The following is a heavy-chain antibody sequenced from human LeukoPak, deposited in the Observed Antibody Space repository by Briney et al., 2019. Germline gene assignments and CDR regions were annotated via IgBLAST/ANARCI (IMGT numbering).Heavy chain of an antibody. J-gene: IGHJ4*02. CDR2: INHSGST. V-gene: IGHV4-34*01. D-gene: IGHD3-3*01. Sequence: PSETLSLTCAVYGGSFSGYYWSWIRQPPGKGLEWIGEINHSGSTNYNPSHKSRVTISVDTSKNQFSLKLSSVTAADTAVYYCAIPSSGRVKAFDYWGQGTLVTVSS. CDR1: GGSFSGYY. CDR3: AIPSSGRVKAFDY.